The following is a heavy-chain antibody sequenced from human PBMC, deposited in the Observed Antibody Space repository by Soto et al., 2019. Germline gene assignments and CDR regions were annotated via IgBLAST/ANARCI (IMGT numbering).Heavy chain of an antibody. V-gene: IGHV3-7*02. CDR3: AKVERSGRGPPFSCHI. J-gene: IGHJ3*02. Sequence: GGSLRLSCAASGFTFSGYWMTWVRQAPGKRLEWVGNIKEDGSEAYYVDSVKGRFTISKDNSMSTLLLQMDTLGPDDTAIYYCAKVERSGRGPPFSCHIWGQGTMVTVSS. D-gene: IGHD5-12*01. CDR2: IKEDGSEA. CDR1: GFTFSGYW.